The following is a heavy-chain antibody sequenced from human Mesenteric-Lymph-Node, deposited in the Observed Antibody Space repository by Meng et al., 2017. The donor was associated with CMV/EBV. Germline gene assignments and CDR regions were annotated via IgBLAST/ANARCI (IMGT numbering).Heavy chain of an antibody. CDR1: GGTFSSYT. CDR2: IIPILGIA. J-gene: IGHJ5*02. CDR3: AGGIAAAGSRWFDP. D-gene: IGHD6-13*01. V-gene: IGHV1-69*02. Sequence: QVQLVQSGAEVKNPGASVKVPGKASGGTFSSYTVSWVRQAPGQGLEWMGRIIPILGIANYAQKFQGRVTITADKSTSTAYMELSSLRSEDTAVYYCAGGIAAAGSRWFDPWGQGTLVTVSS.